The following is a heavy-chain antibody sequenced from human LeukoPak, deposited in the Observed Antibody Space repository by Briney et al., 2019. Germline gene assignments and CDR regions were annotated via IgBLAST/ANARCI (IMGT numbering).Heavy chain of an antibody. J-gene: IGHJ4*02. V-gene: IGHV1-18*01. Sequence: VKVSCQASGYTFTRYGISWVGQDPGHGLEWMGWISAYNRNTNQAQKLQGRVTMTTDTSTSTAYMELRSLRSDDTAVYYCASSLGAPDYWGQGTLVTVSS. CDR3: ASSLGAPDY. D-gene: IGHD1-26*01. CDR1: GYTFTRYG. CDR2: ISAYNRNT.